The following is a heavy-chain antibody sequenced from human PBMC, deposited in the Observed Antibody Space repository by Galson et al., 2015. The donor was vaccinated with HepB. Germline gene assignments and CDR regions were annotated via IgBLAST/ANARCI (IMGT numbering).Heavy chain of an antibody. Sequence: PALVKPTQTLTLTCTFSGFSLSTSGMCVSWIRQPPGKALEWLARIDWDDDKYYSTSLKTRLTISKDTSKNQVVLTMTNMDPVDTATYYCARIRYYYDSSGYYWNYYYYGMDVWGQGTTVTVSS. J-gene: IGHJ6*02. CDR2: IDWDDDK. D-gene: IGHD3-22*01. CDR3: ARIRYYYDSSGYYWNYYYYGMDV. V-gene: IGHV2-70*11. CDR1: GFSLSTSGMC.